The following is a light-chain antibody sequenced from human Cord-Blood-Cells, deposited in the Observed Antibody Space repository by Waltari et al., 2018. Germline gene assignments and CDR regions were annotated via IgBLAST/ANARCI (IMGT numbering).Light chain of an antibody. Sequence: QSALTQPASVSGSPGQSITISCTGTSSDVGGYHYFSWYQQHPGKAPKLMIYEVSKRPSGVSNRFSGSKSGNTASLTISGLQAEDEADYYCSSYTSSSTWVFGGGTKLTVL. CDR3: SSYTSSSTWV. V-gene: IGLV2-14*01. CDR1: SSDVGGYHY. J-gene: IGLJ3*02. CDR2: EVS.